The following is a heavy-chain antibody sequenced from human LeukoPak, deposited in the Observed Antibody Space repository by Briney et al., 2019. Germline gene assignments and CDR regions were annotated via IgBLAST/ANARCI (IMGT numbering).Heavy chain of an antibody. CDR2: IWYDGSSK. CDR3: ARAYYFDY. CDR1: GFTFSSYG. Sequence: PGRSLRLSCAASGFTFSSYGMHWVRQAPGKGLGWVALIWYDGSSKHYADSVRGRFTISRDNSKNTLYLQMNSLRAEDTAVYYCARAYYFDYWGQGTLVTVSS. J-gene: IGHJ4*02. V-gene: IGHV3-33*01.